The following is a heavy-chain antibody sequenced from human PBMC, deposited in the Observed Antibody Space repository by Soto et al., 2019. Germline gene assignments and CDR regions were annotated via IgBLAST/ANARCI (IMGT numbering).Heavy chain of an antibody. D-gene: IGHD5-18*01. Sequence: EVQLLQSGGGLIQPGGSLRLSCAASGFTFINYAMSWVRQAPGKGLEWVSVISGRGTSTYYADAVKGRFTVSRDNSKNTVYLQLNSLSAEDTAVYYCAKDRTHGYSYGYVDSGGQGTLVTVSS. CDR2: ISGRGTST. CDR1: GFTFINYA. V-gene: IGHV3-23*01. J-gene: IGHJ4*02. CDR3: AKDRTHGYSYGYVDS.